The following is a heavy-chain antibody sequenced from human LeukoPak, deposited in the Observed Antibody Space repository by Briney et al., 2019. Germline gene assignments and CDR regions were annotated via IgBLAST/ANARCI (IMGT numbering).Heavy chain of an antibody. CDR3: ARIRGGWYIDY. J-gene: IGHJ4*02. CDR2: IYSGGST. CDR1: GFTLSSNY. V-gene: IGHV3-53*01. Sequence: GGSLRLSCAASGFTLSSNYMSWVRQAPGKGLEWVSVIYSGGSTYYADSVKGRFTISRDNSKNTLYLQTNSLRAEDTAVYPCARIRGGWYIDYWGQGTLVTVSS. D-gene: IGHD3-10*01.